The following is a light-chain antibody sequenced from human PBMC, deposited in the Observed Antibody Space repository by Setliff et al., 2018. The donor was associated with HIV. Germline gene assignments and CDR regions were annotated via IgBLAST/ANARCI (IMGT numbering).Light chain of an antibody. Sequence: QSVLAQPASVSGSPGQSITISCTGTSSDVGGYSYVSWYQQHPGKAPKLIIYEVTNRPSGVSNRLSGSKSGNTASLTISGLQAEDEADYYCSSYTSSNTSYVFGAGTKVTVL. CDR2: EVT. CDR1: SSDVGGYSY. V-gene: IGLV2-14*01. J-gene: IGLJ1*01. CDR3: SSYTSSNTSYV.